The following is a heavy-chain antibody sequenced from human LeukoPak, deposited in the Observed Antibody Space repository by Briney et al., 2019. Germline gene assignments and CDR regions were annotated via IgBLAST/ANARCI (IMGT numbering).Heavy chain of an antibody. Sequence: GGSLRLSCATSGFTFSSYSMNWVRQAPGKGLEWVSSISSSSSYIYYADSVKGRFTISRDNAKNSLYLQMNSLRAEDTAVYYCARDREAAAAYDAFDIWGQGTMVTVSS. J-gene: IGHJ3*02. CDR2: ISSSSSYI. CDR3: ARDREAAAAYDAFDI. V-gene: IGHV3-21*01. CDR1: GFTFSSYS. D-gene: IGHD6-13*01.